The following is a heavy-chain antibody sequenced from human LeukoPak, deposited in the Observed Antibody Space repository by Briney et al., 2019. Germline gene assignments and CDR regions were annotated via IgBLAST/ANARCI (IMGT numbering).Heavy chain of an antibody. CDR3: TKDPNGDYVGAFDP. CDR2: ITGGHYPT. Sequence: GGSLRLSCAAFGFTVSSNYMSWVRQAPGKGLEWVSSITGGHYPTYNTDSVKGRFTISRDNSKNTLYLQMNSLRADDTAVYYCTKDPNGDYVGAFDPWGQGTLVTVSS. CDR1: GFTVSSNY. V-gene: IGHV3-23*01. D-gene: IGHD4-17*01. J-gene: IGHJ5*02.